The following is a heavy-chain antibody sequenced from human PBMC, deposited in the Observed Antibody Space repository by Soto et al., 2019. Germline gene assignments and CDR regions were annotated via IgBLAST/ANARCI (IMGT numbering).Heavy chain of an antibody. V-gene: IGHV3-74*01. CDR2: INHDGSKT. D-gene: IGHD6-13*01. CDR1: QFSFSSYW. J-gene: IGHJ4*02. CDR3: VRGPWGFSGTWYDY. Sequence: PGGSLRLSCAASQFSFSSYWMHWVRQVPGKGPAWVSRINHDGSKTEYADSVKGRFTISRDNTNNTLYLQMNSLRVEDTAMYYCVRGPWGFSGTWYDYWGQGTLVTVSS.